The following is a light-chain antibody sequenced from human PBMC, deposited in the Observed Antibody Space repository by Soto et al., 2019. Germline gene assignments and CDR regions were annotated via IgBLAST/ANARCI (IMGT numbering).Light chain of an antibody. CDR2: DDR. J-gene: IGLJ3*02. Sequence: SYELTQPPSVSVAPGQPARITCGGNNIGSKSVHWYQQKPGQAPVLVVYDDRDRTSGIPERFSGSNSGNTATLTISRVEAGDEAYYYCQVWHSSSDEGVFGGGTKVTVL. CDR3: QVWHSSSDEGV. CDR1: NIGSKS. V-gene: IGLV3-21*02.